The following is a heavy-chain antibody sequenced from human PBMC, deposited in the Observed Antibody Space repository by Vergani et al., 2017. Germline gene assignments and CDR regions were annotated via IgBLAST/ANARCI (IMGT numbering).Heavy chain of an antibody. CDR2: IYYSGST. Sequence: QVQLQESGPGLVKPSETLSLTCTVSGGSISSYYWSWIRQPPGKGLEWIGYIYYSGSTKYNPSLKSRVTISVDTSKNQFSLKLSSVTAADTAVYYCARDRPKAQQWLAEFDLWVRGTLVTVSS. CDR3: ARDRPKAQQWLAEFDL. D-gene: IGHD6-19*01. CDR1: GGSISSYY. J-gene: IGHJ2*01. V-gene: IGHV4-59*01.